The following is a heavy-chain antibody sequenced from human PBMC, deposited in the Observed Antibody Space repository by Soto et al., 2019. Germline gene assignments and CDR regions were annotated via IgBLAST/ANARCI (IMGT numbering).Heavy chain of an antibody. CDR3: AKQRAGYGSGSDTYYVDF. Sequence: DVQLVESGGGLVQPGGSLRLSCSTSGFTFSTYAMNWVRQAPGKGLEWVSALSGSGGTTYYADSVRGRFTISRDNSKNTLFLQMNSLRAEDTALYYCAKQRAGYGSGSDTYYVDFWGQGTPVTVSS. J-gene: IGHJ4*02. CDR2: LSGSGGTT. CDR1: GFTFSTYA. V-gene: IGHV3-23*04. D-gene: IGHD3-10*01.